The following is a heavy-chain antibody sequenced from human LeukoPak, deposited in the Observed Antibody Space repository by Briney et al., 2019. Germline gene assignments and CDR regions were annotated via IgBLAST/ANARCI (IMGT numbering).Heavy chain of an antibody. V-gene: IGHV4-30-4*01. J-gene: IGHJ6*02. D-gene: IGHD3-10*01. CDR2: IYYSGST. CDR1: GGSISSGDYY. CDR3: ARIPRMNLWFGESTSSRDVWDV. Sequence: PSETLSLTCTVSGGSISSGDYYWSWILQPPGKGLEWIGYIYYSGSTYYNPSLKSRVTISVDTSKNQFSLKLSSVTAADTAVYYCARIPRMNLWFGESTSSRDVWDVWGQGTAVTVSS.